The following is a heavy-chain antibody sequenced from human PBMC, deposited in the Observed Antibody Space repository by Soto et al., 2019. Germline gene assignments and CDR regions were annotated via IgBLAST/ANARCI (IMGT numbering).Heavy chain of an antibody. Sequence: SATLSLTCTVSGGSISSGGYSWSWIRQPPGKGLEWIGYIYHSGSTYYNPSLKSRVTISVDRSKNQFSLKLSSVTAADTAVYYCARVVGSSYYFDYWGQGTLVTVSS. V-gene: IGHV4-30-2*01. CDR3: ARVVGSSYYFDY. J-gene: IGHJ4*02. CDR2: IYHSGST. D-gene: IGHD6-25*01. CDR1: GGSISSGGYS.